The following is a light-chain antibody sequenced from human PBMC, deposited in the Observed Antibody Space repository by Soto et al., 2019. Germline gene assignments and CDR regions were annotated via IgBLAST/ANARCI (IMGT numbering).Light chain of an antibody. V-gene: IGLV2-14*01. CDR3: SSYTSSSTRV. CDR2: DVS. Sequence: QSVLTQPASVSGSPGQSITISCTGTSSDVGGYNCVSWYQQHPGKAPKLMIYDVSNRPSGVSNRFSGSKSGNTASLTISGLQAEDEADYYCSSYTSSSTRVFGGGTKLTVL. CDR1: SSDVGGYNC. J-gene: IGLJ2*01.